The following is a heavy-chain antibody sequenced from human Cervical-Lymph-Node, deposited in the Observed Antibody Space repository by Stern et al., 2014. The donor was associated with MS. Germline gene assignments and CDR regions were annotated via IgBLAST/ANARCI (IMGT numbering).Heavy chain of an antibody. CDR2: FDWDDDK. V-gene: IGHV2-70*04. J-gene: IGHJ5*02. CDR1: GFSVNTRGMR. CDR3: ARCYCGKTGCQNWFDP. D-gene: IGHD2-2*01. Sequence: QIPLQESGPALVKPTQTLTLTCTLSGFSVNTRGMRVNWIRQAPGKALEWLARFDWDDDKVYSTSLKTRLTISKDTSKNQVVLTMTNMDPVDTATYYCARCYCGKTGCQNWFDPWGQGILVTVSS.